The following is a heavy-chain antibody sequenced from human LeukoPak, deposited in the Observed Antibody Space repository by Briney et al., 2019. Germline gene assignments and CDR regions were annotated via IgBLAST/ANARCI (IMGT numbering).Heavy chain of an antibody. CDR2: IYYSGSS. D-gene: IGHD2-2*01. CDR3: ARHDRDSSSTLDY. Sequence: SETLSLTCTVSGGSISGYYWSWIRQPPGKGLEWIGYIYYSGSSNYNPSLNSRVTISVDTSKNQFSLKLSSVTAADTAVDYCARHDRDSSSTLDYWGQGTLVTVSS. J-gene: IGHJ4*02. CDR1: GGSISGYY. V-gene: IGHV4-59*08.